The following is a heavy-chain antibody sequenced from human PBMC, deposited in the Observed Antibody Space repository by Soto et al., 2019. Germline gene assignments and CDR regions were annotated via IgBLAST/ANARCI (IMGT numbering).Heavy chain of an antibody. CDR3: ARDPYCSGGSCYSDAFDS. Sequence: SETLSLTCTVSGGSISSGDYYWSWIRQPPGKGLEWIGYIYYSGSTYYNPSLKSRVTISVDTSKNQFSLKLSSVTAADTAVYYCARDPYCSGGSCYSDAFDSWGQGTRVTVAS. CDR1: GGSISSGDYY. J-gene: IGHJ3*02. D-gene: IGHD2-15*01. CDR2: IYYSGST. V-gene: IGHV4-30-4*01.